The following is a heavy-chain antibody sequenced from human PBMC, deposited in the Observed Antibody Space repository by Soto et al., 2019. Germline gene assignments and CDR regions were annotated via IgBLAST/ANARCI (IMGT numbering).Heavy chain of an antibody. J-gene: IGHJ4*02. Sequence: SRPGAASGCTFSTYAMSWVRQASGKGLEWVSTISGNGVYTYYADSVKGRFTISRDTSKNTLYLQMNSLRVEDTAEYYCAKRTAVTGPYYDYWGQGTLVTVSS. CDR2: ISGNGVYT. D-gene: IGHD6-19*01. CDR3: AKRTAVTGPYYDY. CDR1: GCTFSTYA. V-gene: IGHV3-23*01.